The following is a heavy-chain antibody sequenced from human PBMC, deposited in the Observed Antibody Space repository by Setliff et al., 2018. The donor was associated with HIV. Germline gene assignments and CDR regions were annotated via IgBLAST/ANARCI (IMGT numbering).Heavy chain of an antibody. J-gene: IGHJ3*02. V-gene: IGHV1-18*01. Sequence: EASVKVSCKASPYTFSSYVINWVRQAPGQGLEWMGRISVYNGNTIYAQKLQGRVIMTTDTSTSTAYMELRSLRSDDTAMYYCATQRDIVMVPGQGGFDIWAQGTMVTVSS. D-gene: IGHD2-2*01. CDR1: PYTFSSYV. CDR2: ISVYNGNT. CDR3: ATQRDIVMVPGQGGFDI.